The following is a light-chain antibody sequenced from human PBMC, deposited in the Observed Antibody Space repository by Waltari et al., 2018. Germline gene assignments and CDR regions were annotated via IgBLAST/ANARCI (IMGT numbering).Light chain of an antibody. CDR3: QQSYSTPQT. CDR2: AAS. CDR1: QSISSY. V-gene: IGKV1-39*01. J-gene: IGKJ1*01. Sequence: DIQMTQSPSSLSASVGDRVTITCRASQSISSYLNWYQQKPGKAPKLLIYAASSLQSGVPSRFSGSGSGKDVTLTISSLQPEDFATYYCQQSYSTPQTFGQGTKVEIK.